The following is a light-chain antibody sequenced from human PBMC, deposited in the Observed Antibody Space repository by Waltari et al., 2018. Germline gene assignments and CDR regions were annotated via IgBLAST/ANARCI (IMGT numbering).Light chain of an antibody. J-gene: IGLJ2*01. V-gene: IGLV6-57*02. CDR2: EDN. CDR3: QSYDSSNVV. CDR1: SGCTAHNH. Sequence: NSMLTQPPSLSSFPARTVPISCTGSSGCTAHNHCQWYQQRPGSAPTTVIYEDNQRPSGVPDRFSGSIDSSSNSASLTIAGLKTEDEADYYCQSYDSSNVVFGGGTKLTVL.